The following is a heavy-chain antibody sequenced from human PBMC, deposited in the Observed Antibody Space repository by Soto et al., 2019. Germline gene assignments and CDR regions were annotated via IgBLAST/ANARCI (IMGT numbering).Heavy chain of an antibody. J-gene: IGHJ5*02. CDR1: GYTFTTHG. CDR2: VSGDNGHT. CDR3: ARDLGYCRSGTCYREWFDH. D-gene: IGHD2-15*01. Sequence: QVQLVQSGAEVKKPGASVKVSCKASGYTFTTHGISWVRQAPGQGLEWMGWVSGDNGHTNYAQSIQGRVTMTTDTSTNTADMELRSLRSDDTAVYYCARDLGYCRSGTCYREWFDHWGQGTLVTVSS. V-gene: IGHV1-18*01.